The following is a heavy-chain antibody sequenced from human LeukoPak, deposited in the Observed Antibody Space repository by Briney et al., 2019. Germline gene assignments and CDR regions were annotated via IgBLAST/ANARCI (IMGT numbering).Heavy chain of an antibody. V-gene: IGHV3-49*04. CDR2: IRSKAYGGAT. D-gene: IGHD3-9*01. Sequence: RSLRLSCTASGFTFGDYAISWVRQAPGKGLEWVGFIRSKAYGGATEYGASVKGRFTISRDDSKSIAYLQMNSLKTEDTAVYYCTRDILTGYYQPDYWGQGTLVTVSS. CDR3: TRDILTGYYQPDY. J-gene: IGHJ4*02. CDR1: GFTFGDYA.